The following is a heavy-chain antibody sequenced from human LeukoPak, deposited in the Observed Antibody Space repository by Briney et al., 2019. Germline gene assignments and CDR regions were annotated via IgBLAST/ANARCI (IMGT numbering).Heavy chain of an antibody. D-gene: IGHD5-18*01. V-gene: IGHV3-23*01. Sequence: QPGGSLRLSCAASGFTFSSYAMSWVRQAPGKGLEWVSAISGSGGSTYYADSVKGRFTISRDNSKNTLYLQMNSLRAEDTAVYYCATHSYVVFHYFDYWGQGTLVTVSS. CDR3: ATHSYVVFHYFDY. J-gene: IGHJ4*02. CDR1: GFTFSSYA. CDR2: ISGSGGST.